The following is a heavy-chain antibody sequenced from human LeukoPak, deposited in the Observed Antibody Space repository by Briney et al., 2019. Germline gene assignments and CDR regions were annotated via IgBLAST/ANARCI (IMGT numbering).Heavy chain of an antibody. CDR2: ISSSGSTI. CDR3: AGGHTVTTIYYYYYYGMDV. Sequence: GGSLRFSCAASGFTFSSYEMNRVRQAPGKGLEWVSYISSSGSTIYYADSVKGRFTISRDNAKNSLYLQMNSLRAEDTAVYYCAGGHTVTTIYYYYYYGMDVWGQGTTVTVSS. CDR1: GFTFSSYE. V-gene: IGHV3-48*03. J-gene: IGHJ6*02. D-gene: IGHD4-17*01.